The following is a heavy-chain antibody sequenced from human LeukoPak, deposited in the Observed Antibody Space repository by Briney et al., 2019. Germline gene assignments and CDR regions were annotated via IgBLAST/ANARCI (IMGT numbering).Heavy chain of an antibody. Sequence: PSETLSLTCTVSGGSVSSGSYYWSWIRQPPGKGLERIGYIYYSGSTNYNPSLKSRVTISVDTSKNQFSLKLSSMTAADTAVYYCARAILGTYYYFDFWGQGTLVTVSS. J-gene: IGHJ4*02. D-gene: IGHD1-26*01. CDR3: ARAILGTYYYFDF. V-gene: IGHV4-61*01. CDR2: IYYSGST. CDR1: GGSVSSGSYY.